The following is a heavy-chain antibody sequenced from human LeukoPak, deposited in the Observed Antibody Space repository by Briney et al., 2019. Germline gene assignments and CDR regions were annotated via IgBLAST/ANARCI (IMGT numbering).Heavy chain of an antibody. CDR2: VHHSGST. CDR3: AREKFLGRLTRVLDT. V-gene: IGHV4-34*01. J-gene: IGHJ5*02. Sequence: PSETLSLTCVVNNGSFTEYFWSWIRQPPGKGLEWIGEVHHSGSTNYNPSLKSRLSISADMSKKQFSLKLNSVTAADTAVYYCAREKFLGRLTRVLDTWGQGTLVTVSS. D-gene: IGHD3-3*01. CDR1: NGSFTEYF.